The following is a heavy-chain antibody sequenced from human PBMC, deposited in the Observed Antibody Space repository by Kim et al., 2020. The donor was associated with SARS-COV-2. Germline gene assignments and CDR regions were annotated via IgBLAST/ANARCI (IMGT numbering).Heavy chain of an antibody. CDR2: ISSSSSTI. CDR1: GFTFSSYS. CDR3: ARVLTYYYDSSGYYWGYYFDY. Sequence: GGSLRLSCAASGFTFSSYSMNWVRQAPGKGLEWVSYISSSSSTIYYADSVKGRFTISRDNAKNSLYLQMNSLRAEDTAVYYCARVLTYYYDSSGYYWGYYFDYWGQGTLVTVSS. V-gene: IGHV3-48*04. J-gene: IGHJ4*02. D-gene: IGHD3-22*01.